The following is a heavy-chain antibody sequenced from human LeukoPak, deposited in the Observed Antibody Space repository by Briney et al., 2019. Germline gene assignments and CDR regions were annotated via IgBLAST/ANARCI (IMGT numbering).Heavy chain of an antibody. CDR1: GGSISSSGYY. J-gene: IGHJ4*02. V-gene: IGHV4-39*01. Sequence: SETLSLTCIVSGGSISSSGYYWGWIRQPPGRGLEWIGSMYHSGNTYYNPSLKSRVIISVDTSKNQFSLKLSSVTAADTAVYYCARHAMVAAPIDYWGQGTLVTVSS. D-gene: IGHD2-15*01. CDR2: MYHSGNT. CDR3: ARHAMVAAPIDY.